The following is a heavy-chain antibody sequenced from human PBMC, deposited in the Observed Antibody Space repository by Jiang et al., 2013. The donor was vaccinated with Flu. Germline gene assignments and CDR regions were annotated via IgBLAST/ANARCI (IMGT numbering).Heavy chain of an antibody. CDR3: ARDLLSIAAPTPDDAFDI. Sequence: GAEVKKPGSSVKVSCKASGGTFSSYAISWVRQAPGQGLEWMGRIIPILGIANYAQKFQGRVTITADKSTSTAYMELSSLRSEDTAVYYCARDLLSIAAPTPDDAFDIWGQGTMVTVSS. J-gene: IGHJ3*02. CDR2: IIPILGIA. D-gene: IGHD6-6*01. CDR1: GGTFSSYA. V-gene: IGHV1-69*04.